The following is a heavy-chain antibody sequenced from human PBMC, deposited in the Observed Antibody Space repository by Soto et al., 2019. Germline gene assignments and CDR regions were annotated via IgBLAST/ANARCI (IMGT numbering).Heavy chain of an antibody. J-gene: IGHJ6*03. Sequence: PSETLSLTCAVYGGSFSGYYWSWIRQPPGKGLEWIGEINHSGSTNYNPSLKSRVTISVDTSKNQFSLKLSSVTAADTAVYYCARHRGKKFCSGGSCYSLLKGYYYYYMDVWGKGTTVTVSS. V-gene: IGHV4-34*01. D-gene: IGHD2-15*01. CDR1: GGSFSGYY. CDR3: ARHRGKKFCSGGSCYSLLKGYYYYYMDV. CDR2: INHSGST.